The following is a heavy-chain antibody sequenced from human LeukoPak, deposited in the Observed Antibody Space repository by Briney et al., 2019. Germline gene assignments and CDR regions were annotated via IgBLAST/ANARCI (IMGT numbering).Heavy chain of an antibody. CDR2: IYYSGST. CDR1: GGSISSYY. V-gene: IGHV4-59*01. D-gene: IGHD3-10*01. Sequence: PSETLSLTCTASGGSISSYYWSWIRQPPGKGLEWIGYIYYSGSTNYNPSLKSRVTISVDTSKNQFSLKLNSVTAADTAMYYCARAKKWFGETYYFDYWGQGTLVTVSS. CDR3: ARAKKWFGETYYFDY. J-gene: IGHJ4*02.